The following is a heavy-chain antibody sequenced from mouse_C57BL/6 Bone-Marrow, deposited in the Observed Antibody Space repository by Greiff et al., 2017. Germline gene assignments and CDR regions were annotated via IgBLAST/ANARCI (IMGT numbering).Heavy chain of an antibody. CDR1: GFNIKDDY. D-gene: IGHD2-5*01. V-gene: IGHV14-4*01. CDR2: IDPENGDT. J-gene: IGHJ2*01. CDR3: TTTVSNPYYFDY. Sequence: VQLQQSGAELVRPGASVKLSCTASGFNIKDDYMHWVKQRPEQGLEWIGWIDPENGDTEYASRVQGKATITADTSSNTAYLQLSSLTSEDTAVYYCTTTVSNPYYFDYWGQGTTLTVSS.